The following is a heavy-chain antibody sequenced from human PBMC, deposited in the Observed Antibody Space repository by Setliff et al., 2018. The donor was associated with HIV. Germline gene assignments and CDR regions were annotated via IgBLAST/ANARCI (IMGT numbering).Heavy chain of an antibody. CDR2: FYQSGNI. V-gene: IGHV4-38-2*01. CDR1: GYPISSDYF. D-gene: IGHD3-16*01. CDR3: ARGGRSWFQNFHGAFDV. J-gene: IGHJ3*01. Sequence: SETLSLTCAVSGYPISSDYFWGWIRQSPGKGLEWIGSFYQSGNIYYNPSLKSRGTISVDTSKNQFYLWLTSVTAADTAVYYCARGGRSWFQNFHGAFDVWGQGTMVTVSS.